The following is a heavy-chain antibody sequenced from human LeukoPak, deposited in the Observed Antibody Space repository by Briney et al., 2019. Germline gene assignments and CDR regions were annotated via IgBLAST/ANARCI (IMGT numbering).Heavy chain of an antibody. Sequence: GGSLRLSCAASGFTFSSYAMHWVRQAPGKGLEWVAVISYDGSNKYYADSVKGRSTISRDNSKNTLYLQMNSLRAEDTAVYYCARSSWEDYWGQGTLVTVSS. V-gene: IGHV3-30*04. CDR1: GFTFSSYA. J-gene: IGHJ4*02. CDR2: ISYDGSNK. CDR3: ARSSWEDY. D-gene: IGHD6-13*01.